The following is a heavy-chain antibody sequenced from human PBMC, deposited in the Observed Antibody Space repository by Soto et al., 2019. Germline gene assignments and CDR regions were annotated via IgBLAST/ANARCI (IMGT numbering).Heavy chain of an antibody. CDR1: GGSFSGYY. CDR3: ARGPLRLGELSTYYFDY. V-gene: IGHV4-34*01. Sequence: SETLSLTCAVYGGSFSGYYWSWIRQPPGKGLEWIGEINHSGSTNYNPSLKSRVTISVDTSKNQFSLKLSSVTAADTAVYYCARGPLRLGELSTYYFDYWGQGTLVTVSS. D-gene: IGHD3-16*02. CDR2: INHSGST. J-gene: IGHJ4*02.